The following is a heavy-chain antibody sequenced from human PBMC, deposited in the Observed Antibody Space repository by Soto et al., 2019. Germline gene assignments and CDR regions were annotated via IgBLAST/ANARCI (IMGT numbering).Heavy chain of an antibody. D-gene: IGHD3-16*01. CDR3: ASNYAYAEGYYFYGIDV. CDR1: GFTFRNYW. CDR2: VNSDGDTT. V-gene: IGHV3-74*01. Sequence: GGSLRLSCAASGFTFRNYWMHWVRQAPWKGLVWVSRVNSDGDTTYYADSVKGRFTISRDNAKNTLHLQMNSLGAEDTAVYYCASNYAYAEGYYFYGIDVWGQGTTVTVS. J-gene: IGHJ6*02.